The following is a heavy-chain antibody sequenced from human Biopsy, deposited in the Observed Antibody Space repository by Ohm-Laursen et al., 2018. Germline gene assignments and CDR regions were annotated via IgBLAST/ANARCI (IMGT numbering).Heavy chain of an antibody. V-gene: IGHV4-59*08. CDR1: GSSVSGYY. CDR3: ARHSPAPNWTFDY. D-gene: IGHD3/OR15-3a*01. Sequence: GTLSLTCTVSGSSVSGYYWSWIRQPPGKGLEWIGYIYYNGSTNYNPSLKSRVTISVDTSKNQFSLKLNSVTAADTAVYSCARHSPAPNWTFDYWGQGTQVTVSS. CDR2: IYYNGST. J-gene: IGHJ4*02.